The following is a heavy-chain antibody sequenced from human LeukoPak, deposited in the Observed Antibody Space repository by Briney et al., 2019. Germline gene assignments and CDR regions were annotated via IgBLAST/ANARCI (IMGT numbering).Heavy chain of an antibody. D-gene: IGHD3-22*01. CDR2: IYYSGST. CDR3: ARDHYYDSSGSIDY. V-gene: IGHV4-39*02. Sequence: SETLSLTCSVSGGSISSSSYYWGWIRQPPGKGLEWIGTIYYSGSTYYNPSLKSRVTISVDTSKNQFSLKLSSVTAADTAVYYCARDHYYDSSGSIDYWGQGTLVTVSS. J-gene: IGHJ4*02. CDR1: GGSISSSSYY.